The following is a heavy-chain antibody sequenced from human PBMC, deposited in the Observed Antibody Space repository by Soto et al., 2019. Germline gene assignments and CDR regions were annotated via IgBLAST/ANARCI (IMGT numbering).Heavy chain of an antibody. CDR3: ARHRGELGYYYDSSGYSYFDY. Sequence: PGDSLKISCKGSGYSFTNYWIGWVRQKPGKGLEWMGTIFPGDSDTRYSPSFQGQVTISADKSISTAYLQWSSLKASDTAMYYCARHRGELGYYYDSSGYSYFDYWAQGTLVTVSS. CDR1: GYSFTNYW. V-gene: IGHV5-51*01. CDR2: IFPGDSDT. J-gene: IGHJ4*02. D-gene: IGHD3-22*01.